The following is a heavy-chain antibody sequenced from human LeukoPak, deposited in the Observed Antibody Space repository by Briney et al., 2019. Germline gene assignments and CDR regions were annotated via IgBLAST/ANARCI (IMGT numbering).Heavy chain of an antibody. J-gene: IGHJ4*02. CDR1: GGSFSGYY. V-gene: IGHV4-34*01. D-gene: IGHD6-13*01. CDR3: ARHREGSSWYYYFDY. Sequence: PSETLSLTCAAYGGSFSGYYWSWIRQPPGKGLEWIGEINHSGSTNYNPSLKSRVTISVDTSKNQFSLKLSSVTAADTAVYYCARHREGSSWYYYFDYWGQGTLVTVSS. CDR2: INHSGST.